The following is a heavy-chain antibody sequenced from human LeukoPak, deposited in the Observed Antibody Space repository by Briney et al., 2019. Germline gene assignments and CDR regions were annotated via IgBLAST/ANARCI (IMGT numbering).Heavy chain of an antibody. D-gene: IGHD6-19*01. V-gene: IGHV3-7*04. Sequence: QPGGSLRLSCAASGFTFSSYWMSWVRQAPGKGLEWVANINQGGSEEYYVDSVKGRFTISRDNAKNSLYLQMNSLRAEDTAVYYCARGRYSSGWYGYFDYRGQRTLVTVSS. CDR3: ARGRYSSGWYGYFDY. CDR2: INQGGSEE. CDR1: GFTFSSYW. J-gene: IGHJ4*02.